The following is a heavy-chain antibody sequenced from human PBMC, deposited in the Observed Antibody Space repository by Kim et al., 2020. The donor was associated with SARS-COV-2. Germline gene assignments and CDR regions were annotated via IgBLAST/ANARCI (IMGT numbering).Heavy chain of an antibody. CDR2: INHSGST. D-gene: IGHD1-26*01. CDR1: GGSFSGYY. Sequence: SETLSLTCAVYGGSFSGYYWSWIRQPPGKGLEWIGEINHSGSTNYNPSLKSRVTISVDTSKNQFSLKLSSVTAADPAVYYCARWSGSYRWESWYFDLWGR. V-gene: IGHV4-34*01. J-gene: IGHJ2*01. CDR3: ARWSGSYRWESWYFDL.